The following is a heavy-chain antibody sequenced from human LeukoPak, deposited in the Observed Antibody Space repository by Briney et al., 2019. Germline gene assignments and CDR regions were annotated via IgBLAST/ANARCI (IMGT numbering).Heavy chain of an antibody. V-gene: IGHV1-2*02. CDR1: GYTFTGYY. D-gene: IGHD1-7*01. Sequence: EASVKVSCKASGYTFTGYYMHWVRQAPGQGLEWMGWINPNSGGTNYAQKFQGRVTMTRDTSISTAYMELSRLRSDDTAVYYCARVELHFWGQLDYWGQGTLVTVSS. J-gene: IGHJ4*02. CDR2: INPNSGGT. CDR3: ARVELHFWGQLDY.